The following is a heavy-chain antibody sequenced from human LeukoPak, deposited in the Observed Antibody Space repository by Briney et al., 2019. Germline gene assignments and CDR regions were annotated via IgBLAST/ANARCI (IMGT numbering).Heavy chain of an antibody. CDR2: IKQDGSEE. V-gene: IGHV3-7*01. Sequence: GGSLRLSCAASGFTFSDYWMSWIRQAPGRGLEWVANIKQDGSEEYYVDSVKGRFTISRDNAKSSLHLQMNSLRAEDTAVYFCAKRGVVIRVILVGFHKEAYYFDSWGQGALVTVSS. J-gene: IGHJ4*02. CDR1: GFTFSDYW. CDR3: AKRGVVIRVILVGFHKEAYYFDS. D-gene: IGHD3-22*01.